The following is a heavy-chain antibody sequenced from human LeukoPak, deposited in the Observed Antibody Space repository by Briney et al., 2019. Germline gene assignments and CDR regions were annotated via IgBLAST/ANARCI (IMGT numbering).Heavy chain of an antibody. CDR2: ISAYNGNT. D-gene: IGHD5-18*01. CDR1: GYTFTSYG. J-gene: IGHJ4*02. V-gene: IGHV1-18*01. CDR3: ARDDTAMVTGEDY. Sequence: ASVKVSCKASGYTFTSYGISWVRQAPGQGLEWMGWISAYNGNTNYAQKLQGRVTMTTDTSTSTVYMELSSLRSEDAAVCYCARDDTAMVTGEDYRGQGTLVTVSS.